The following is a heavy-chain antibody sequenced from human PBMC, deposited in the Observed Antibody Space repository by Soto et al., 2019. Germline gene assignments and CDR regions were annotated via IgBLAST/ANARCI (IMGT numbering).Heavy chain of an antibody. J-gene: IGHJ4*02. D-gene: IGHD4-4*01. CDR3: ARDPDYSNYFDY. Sequence: GGSLRLSCAASGFTFSSYWMSWVRQAPGKGLEWVANIKQDGSEKYYVDSVKGRFTISRDNSKNTLYLQMNSLRAEDTAVYYCARDPDYSNYFDYWGQGILVTVSS. CDR2: IKQDGSEK. V-gene: IGHV3-7*01. CDR1: GFTFSSYW.